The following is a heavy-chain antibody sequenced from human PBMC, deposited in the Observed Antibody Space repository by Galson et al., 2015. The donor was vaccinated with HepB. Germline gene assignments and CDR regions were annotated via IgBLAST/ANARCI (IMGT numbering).Heavy chain of an antibody. V-gene: IGHV3-23*01. CDR1: GLTFSNYA. CDR2: ITKNGGGT. D-gene: IGHD2-15*01. J-gene: IGHJ4*02. CDR3: AKGELGACSGGRCYPFDY. Sequence: SLRLSCAASGLTFSNYAMNWVRRAPGKRLEWVSSITKNGGGTYYAESVKGRFTTSRDNSDNTVFLQMNSLRADDTAVYYCAKGELGACSGGRCYPFDYWGRGVLVTVSS.